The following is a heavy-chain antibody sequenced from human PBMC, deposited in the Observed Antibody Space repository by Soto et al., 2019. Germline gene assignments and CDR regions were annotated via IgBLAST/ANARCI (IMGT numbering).Heavy chain of an antibody. Sequence: GGALRRSRAAIGVIFSRYNMNWVRQDTGKGLEWVSSISSSSYIYYADSVKGRFTISRDNAKNSLYLQMNSLRAEDTAVYYCARPTYYYVSSGYSPSGFWAQGTLVSVSS. CDR2: ISSSSYI. V-gene: IGHV3-21*01. CDR1: GVIFSRYN. D-gene: IGHD3-22*01. J-gene: IGHJ4*02. CDR3: ARPTYYYVSSGYSPSGF.